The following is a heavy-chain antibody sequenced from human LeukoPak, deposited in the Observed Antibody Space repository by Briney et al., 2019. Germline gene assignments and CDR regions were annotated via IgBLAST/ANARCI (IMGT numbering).Heavy chain of an antibody. CDR3: AREGDVVVPAAPAWFDP. Sequence: GGSLRLSCAASGFTFSSYWMSWVRQAPGKGLELVANIKQDGSEKCYVDSVKGRFTISRDNAKNSLYLQMNSLRAEDTAVYYCAREGDVVVPAAPAWFDPWGQGTLVTVSS. D-gene: IGHD2-2*01. CDR1: GFTFSSYW. J-gene: IGHJ5*02. V-gene: IGHV3-7*01. CDR2: IKQDGSEK.